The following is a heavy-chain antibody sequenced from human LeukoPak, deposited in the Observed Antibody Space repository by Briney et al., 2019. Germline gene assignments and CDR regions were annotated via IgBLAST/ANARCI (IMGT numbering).Heavy chain of an antibody. CDR1: GGSISSYY. CDR3: ARAYYSNYAPYYFDY. V-gene: IGHV4-59*01. J-gene: IGHJ4*02. Sequence: TSSETLSLTCTVSGGSISSYYWSWIRQPPGKGLEWIGYIYYSGSTNYNPSLKSRVTISVDTSKNQFSLKLSSVTAADTAVHYCARAYYSNYAPYYFDYWGQGTLVTVSS. CDR2: IYYSGST. D-gene: IGHD4-11*01.